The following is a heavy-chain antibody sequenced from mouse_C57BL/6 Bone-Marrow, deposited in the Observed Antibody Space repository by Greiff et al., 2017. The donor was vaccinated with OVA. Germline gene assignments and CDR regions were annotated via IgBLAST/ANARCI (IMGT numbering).Heavy chain of an antibody. V-gene: IGHV1-39*01. CDR1: GYSFTDYN. J-gene: IGHJ1*03. CDR3: AFYYGSSYRYYDV. D-gene: IGHD1-1*01. CDR2: INPNYGTT. Sequence: VQLQQSGPELVKPGASVKISCKASGYSFTDYNMNWVKQSNGKSLEWIGVINPNYGTTSYNQKFKGKATLTVDQSSSTAYMQLNSLTSEDSAVYDCAFYYGSSYRYYDVWGTGTTVTVTS.